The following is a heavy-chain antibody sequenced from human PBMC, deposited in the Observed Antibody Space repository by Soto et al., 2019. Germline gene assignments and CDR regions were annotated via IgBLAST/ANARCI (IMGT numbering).Heavy chain of an antibody. Sequence: GESLKISCKGSGSSFAGYLLTWVRNNPGKGLERIGRIDPSDSQTYYSPSFRGHVTISGTKPITTLFLQWSSLRASDTAMYYYARQIYDSDTGPNFHYYLDSGGQGTPVTVAS. CDR1: GSSFAGYL. V-gene: IGHV5-10-1*01. CDR2: IDPSDSQT. J-gene: IGHJ4*02. D-gene: IGHD5-18*01. CDR3: ARQIYDSDTGPNFHYYLDS.